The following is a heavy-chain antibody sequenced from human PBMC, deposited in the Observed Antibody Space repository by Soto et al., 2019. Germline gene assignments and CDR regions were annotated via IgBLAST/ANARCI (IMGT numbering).Heavy chain of an antibody. J-gene: IGHJ4*02. CDR3: ASIPFGGSGQRHY. CDR2: ISFSGTTT. CDR1: GFTFSSYE. V-gene: IGHV3-48*03. D-gene: IGHD3-16*01. Sequence: EVQLVESGGGLVQPGGSLRLSCAASGFTFSSYEMNWVRQAPGKGLEWVSYISFSGTTTYHADAVKGRFTISRDNAKTSLYLQTNSLRAEDTAVYYCASIPFGGSGQRHYWGQGTVVTVSS.